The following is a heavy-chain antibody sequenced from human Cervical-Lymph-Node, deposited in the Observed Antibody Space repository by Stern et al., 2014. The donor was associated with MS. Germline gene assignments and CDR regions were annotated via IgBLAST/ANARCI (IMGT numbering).Heavy chain of an antibody. CDR3: ARGWGDERSF. CDR1: GDSLKSGRYY. Sequence: QVQLQESGPGLVRPSRTLSLTCSVSGDSLKSGRYYWHWTRQHPGRGFEWIGYIYYRGVTYVNPSLESRVTISVDKSKSQFSLKVSSVTAADTAVYYCARGWGDERSFWGQGILVTVSS. D-gene: IGHD1-26*01. CDR2: IYYRGVT. J-gene: IGHJ4*02. V-gene: IGHV4-31*03.